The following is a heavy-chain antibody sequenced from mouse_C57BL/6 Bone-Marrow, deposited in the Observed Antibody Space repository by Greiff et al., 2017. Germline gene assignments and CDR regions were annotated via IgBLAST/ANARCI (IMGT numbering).Heavy chain of an antibody. D-gene: IGHD1-1*01. CDR3: AREGVDYYGSSWFAY. CDR2: ISYDGSN. Sequence: EVQLQQSGPGLVKPSQSLSLTCSVTGYSITSGYYWNWIRQFPGNKLEWMGYISYDGSNNYNPSLKNRISITRDTSKNQFFLKLNSVTTEDTATYYCAREGVDYYGSSWFAYWGQGTLVTVSA. V-gene: IGHV3-6*01. CDR1: GYSITSGYY. J-gene: IGHJ3*01.